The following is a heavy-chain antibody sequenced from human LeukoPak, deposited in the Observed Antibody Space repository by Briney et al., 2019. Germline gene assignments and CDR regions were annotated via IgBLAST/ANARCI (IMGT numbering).Heavy chain of an antibody. CDR2: IYSGGSA. D-gene: IGHD3-10*01. CDR1: GFTVSSNY. V-gene: IGHV3-53*01. J-gene: IGHJ4*02. Sequence: GGSLRLSCAASGFTVSSNYMSWVRQAPGKGLEWVSVIYSGGSAYYADSVKGRYTISRDNSKNTLYLQMNSLRAEDTAVYYCARDSGDHIFDYWGQGTLVTVSS. CDR3: ARDSGDHIFDY.